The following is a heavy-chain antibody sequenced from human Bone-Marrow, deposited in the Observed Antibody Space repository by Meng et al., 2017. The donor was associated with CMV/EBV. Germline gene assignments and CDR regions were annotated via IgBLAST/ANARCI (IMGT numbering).Heavy chain of an antibody. V-gene: IGHV4-34*01. CDR2: INHSGST. J-gene: IGHJ3*02. CDR3: ATGGYSSSWYSLDAFDI. D-gene: IGHD6-13*01. CDR1: GGSFSGYY. Sequence: SETLSLTCAVDGGSFSGYYWSWIRQPPGKGLEWIGEINHSGSTNYNPSLKSRVTISVDTSKNQFSLKLSSVTAADTAVYYCATGGYSSSWYSLDAFDIWGQGTMVTVSS.